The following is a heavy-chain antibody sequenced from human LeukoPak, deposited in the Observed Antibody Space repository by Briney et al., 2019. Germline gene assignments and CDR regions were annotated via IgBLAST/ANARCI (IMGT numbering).Heavy chain of an antibody. D-gene: IGHD1-20*01. CDR1: GGSISSYY. J-gene: IGHJ4*02. CDR2: IYYSGST. CDR3: ARYDGITGTTFDC. V-gene: IGHV4-59*01. Sequence: SETLSLTCTVSGGSISSYYWSWIRQPPGKGLEWIGYIYYSGSTNYNPSLKSRVTISVDTSKNQFSLKLSSVTAADTAVYYWARYDGITGTTFDCWDQGTLVTVSS.